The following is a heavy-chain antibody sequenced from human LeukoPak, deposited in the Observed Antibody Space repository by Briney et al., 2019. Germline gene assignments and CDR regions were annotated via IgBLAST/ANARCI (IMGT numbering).Heavy chain of an antibody. Sequence: GGSLRLSCAASGLTVSSNYMGWVRQAPGKGLEWVSVIYSGGSTYYADSVKGRFTISRDNSKNTLSLQMNSLRADDTAIYYCVKRVDYSEKYYFDSWGRGTLVTVSS. CDR1: GLTVSSNY. J-gene: IGHJ4*02. CDR3: VKRVDYSEKYYFDS. CDR2: IYSGGST. D-gene: IGHD4-11*01. V-gene: IGHV3-66*01.